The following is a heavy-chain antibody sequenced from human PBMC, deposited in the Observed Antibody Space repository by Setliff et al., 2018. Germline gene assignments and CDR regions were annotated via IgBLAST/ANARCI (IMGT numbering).Heavy chain of an antibody. CDR2: IFYSDTA. CDR3: ARTFTGRYFDL. Sequence: PSETLSLTCTVSGGSIGPHYWSWIRQAPGKGLEWIGHIFYSDTAKYNPSLESRVTISVDTSKNQFSLTLSSVTAADTAVYYCARTFTGRYFDLWGRGTLVTVSS. CDR1: GGSIGPHY. J-gene: IGHJ2*01. V-gene: IGHV4-59*08.